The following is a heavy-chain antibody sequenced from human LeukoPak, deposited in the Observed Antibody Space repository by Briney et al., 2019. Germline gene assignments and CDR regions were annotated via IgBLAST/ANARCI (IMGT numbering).Heavy chain of an antibody. CDR1: GGSISNYY. V-gene: IGHV4-59*08. CDR3: ARGRDGRPANQ. Sequence: PSETLSLTCTVSGGSISNYYWSWIRQPPGKGLEWIGYIYYSGSTSYNPSLKSRVTISVDTSKNQFSLKLSSVTAADTAVYYCARGRDGRPANQWGQGTLVTVSS. CDR2: IYYSGST. D-gene: IGHD5-24*01. J-gene: IGHJ4*02.